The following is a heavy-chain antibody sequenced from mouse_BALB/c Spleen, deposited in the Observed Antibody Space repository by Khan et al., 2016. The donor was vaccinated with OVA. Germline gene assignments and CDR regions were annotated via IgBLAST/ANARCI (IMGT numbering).Heavy chain of an antibody. D-gene: IGHD1-1*01. Sequence: EVELVESGGGIVQPGGSLKRSCAASGFTISSYGMYSVRQTPDKRLELVATINSNGGSTDYPDSMKRRFTISGDNAKNAMYLQKCRLKSEDTAMYYCARIGIWGQGATLTVAS. CDR2: INSNGGST. CDR3: ARIGI. CDR1: GFTISSYG. J-gene: IGHJ2*01. V-gene: IGHV5-6-3*01.